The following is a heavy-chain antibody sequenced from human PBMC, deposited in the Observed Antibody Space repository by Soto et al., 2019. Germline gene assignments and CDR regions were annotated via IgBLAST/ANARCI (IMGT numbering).Heavy chain of an antibody. CDR2: IYYSGST. V-gene: IGHV4-31*03. Sequence: SETLSLTCTVSGGSISRSGYFWSWIRQHPGKGLEWIGYIYYSGSTYYNPSLKSRVTISVDTSKNQFSLKLSSVTAADTAVYYCARSGYYYDSSGFLDYWGQGTLVTVSS. D-gene: IGHD3-22*01. CDR3: ARSGYYYDSSGFLDY. J-gene: IGHJ4*02. CDR1: GGSISRSGYF.